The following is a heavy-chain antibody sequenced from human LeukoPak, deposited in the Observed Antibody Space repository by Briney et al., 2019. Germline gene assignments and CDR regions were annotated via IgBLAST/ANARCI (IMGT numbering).Heavy chain of an antibody. CDR1: GGSLSSTSSY. J-gene: IGHJ5*02. D-gene: IGHD3-10*01. CDR3: ARCITMVRDNWFDP. CDR2: IYYRGST. V-gene: IGHV4-39*07. Sequence: SETLSLTCPAPGGSLSSTSSYRGRIRQPPGTGLEWIRSIYYRGSTYYNPSLKSRVTISVDTSKNQFSLKLSSVTAADTAVYYCARCITMVRDNWFDPWGQGTLVTVSS.